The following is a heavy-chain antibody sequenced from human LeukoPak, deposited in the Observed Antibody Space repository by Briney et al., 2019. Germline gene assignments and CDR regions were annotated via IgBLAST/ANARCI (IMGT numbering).Heavy chain of an antibody. Sequence: SETLSLTCTVSGYSISSGYYWSWIRQPPGKGLEWIGYIYYSGSTNYNPSLKSRVTISVDTSKNQFSLKLSSVTAADTAVYYCARVAYYDFWSGRYNWFDPWGQGTLVTVSS. CDR1: GYSISSGYY. V-gene: IGHV4-61*01. J-gene: IGHJ5*02. D-gene: IGHD3-3*01. CDR3: ARVAYYDFWSGRYNWFDP. CDR2: IYYSGST.